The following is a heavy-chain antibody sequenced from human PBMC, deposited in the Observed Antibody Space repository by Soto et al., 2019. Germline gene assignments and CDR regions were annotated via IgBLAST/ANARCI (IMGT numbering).Heavy chain of an antibody. J-gene: IGHJ6*02. CDR2: IIPIFGTA. CDR3: ARGRDYRNRWEYGIDV. D-gene: IGHD4-4*01. V-gene: IGHV1-69*01. Sequence: QVQLVQSGAEVKKPGSSVKVSCKASGGTFSSYAISWVRQAPGQGLEWMGGIIPIFGTANYAQKFQGRVTITADESTSTAYIELSSLRTEDTAVYDCARGRDYRNRWEYGIDVWGHGTTVTVSS. CDR1: GGTFSSYA.